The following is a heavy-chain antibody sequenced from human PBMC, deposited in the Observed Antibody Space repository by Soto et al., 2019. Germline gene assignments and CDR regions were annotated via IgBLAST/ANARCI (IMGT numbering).Heavy chain of an antibody. D-gene: IGHD2-15*01. CDR1: GASISSTYW. CDR2: IYHTGTT. V-gene: IGHV4-4*02. J-gene: IGHJ5*02. Sequence: QLRESGPGLVKPSGTLSLTCFVSGASISSTYWWSWVRQTPGKRLEWIGQIYHTGTTSYNPSLKNRVTISLDKSNNQLALRLTSMTAADTAVYYCATLPPRIVVVMTDLPTWGQGTLVTVSS. CDR3: ATLPPRIVVVMTDLPT.